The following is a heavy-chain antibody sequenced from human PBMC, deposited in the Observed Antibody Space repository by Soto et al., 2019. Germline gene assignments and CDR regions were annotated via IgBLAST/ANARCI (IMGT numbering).Heavy chain of an antibody. V-gene: IGHV4-59*08. CDR2: IYYSGST. D-gene: IGHD1-26*01. Sequence: QVQLQESGPGLVKPSETLSLTCTVSGGSISSYYWSCIRQPPGKGLEWIGYIYYSGSTNYNPSLKSRVTISVDTSNNQFSLKLSSVTAADTAVYYCARRWGAAFDYWGQGTLVTVSS. J-gene: IGHJ4*02. CDR3: ARRWGAAFDY. CDR1: GGSISSYY.